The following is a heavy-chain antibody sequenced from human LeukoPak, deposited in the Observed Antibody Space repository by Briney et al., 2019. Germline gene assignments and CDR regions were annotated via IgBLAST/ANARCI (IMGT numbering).Heavy chain of an antibody. CDR2: ISYDGSTK. J-gene: IGHJ6*02. D-gene: IGHD1-26*01. CDR1: GFTFSSYA. Sequence: GGSLRLSCAASGFTFSSYAMHWVRQAPGKGLEWVAVISYDGSTKYYADSVKGRFTISRDTSKNTLYLQMNSLRVEDTAVYYCAKGMNSGSMYGMDVWGQGTTVTVSS. V-gene: IGHV3-30-3*01. CDR3: AKGMNSGSMYGMDV.